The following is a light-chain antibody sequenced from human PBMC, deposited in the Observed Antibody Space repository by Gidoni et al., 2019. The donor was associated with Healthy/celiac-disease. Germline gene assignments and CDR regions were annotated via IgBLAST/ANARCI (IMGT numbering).Light chain of an antibody. CDR3: HPSNP. V-gene: IGKV1-33*01. CDR2: DAS. Sequence: DIQMTQSPSSLSASVGDRVAITCQAKQDIINYLHWYQQKPGKATKRLFYDASNLQTGVPSRFSGSGSATAFTFLIPRLQPVYIGPYYCHPSNPFGRGTKVEIK. J-gene: IGKJ4*01. CDR1: QDIINY.